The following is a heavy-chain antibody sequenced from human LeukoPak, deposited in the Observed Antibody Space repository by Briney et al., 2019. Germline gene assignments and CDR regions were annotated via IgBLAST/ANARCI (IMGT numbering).Heavy chain of an antibody. D-gene: IGHD3-10*01. CDR2: IYHSGST. V-gene: IGHV4-4*02. Sequence: PSETLSLTCAVSGGSISSSNWWSWVRQPPGKGLEWIGEIYHSGSTNYNPSLKSRVTISVDKSKNQFSLKLSSVTAADTAVYYCARKSALLWFGELLYEYYFDYWGQGTLVTVSS. CDR1: GGSISSSNW. J-gene: IGHJ4*02. CDR3: ARKSALLWFGELLYEYYFDY.